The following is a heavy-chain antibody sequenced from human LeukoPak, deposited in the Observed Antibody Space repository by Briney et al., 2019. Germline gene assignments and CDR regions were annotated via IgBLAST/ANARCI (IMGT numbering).Heavy chain of an antibody. Sequence: SETLSLTCTVSGGSISSGSYYWSWIRQPAGKGLEWIGYIYYSGSTNYNPSLKSRVTISVDTSKNQFSLKLSSVTAADTAVYYCAKDRGLEGPDGMDVWGQGTTVTVSS. CDR2: IYYSGST. CDR3: AKDRGLEGPDGMDV. D-gene: IGHD3-3*01. J-gene: IGHJ6*02. CDR1: GGSISSGSYY. V-gene: IGHV4-61*10.